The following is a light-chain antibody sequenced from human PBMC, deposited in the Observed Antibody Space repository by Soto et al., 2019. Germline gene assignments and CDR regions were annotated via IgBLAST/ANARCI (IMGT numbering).Light chain of an antibody. CDR3: QQSGTSPKT. CDR1: QSVSSGN. V-gene: IGKV3-20*01. J-gene: IGKJ4*01. CDR2: GTS. Sequence: EIVLTQSPGTLSLSPGPRATLYCRASQSVSSGNLAWYQKKPGQAPRILIYGTSNRATGIPDRFTGSVSGTEFNLTIIRLESEDCAVYDGQQSGTSPKTFGRGTKVDIK.